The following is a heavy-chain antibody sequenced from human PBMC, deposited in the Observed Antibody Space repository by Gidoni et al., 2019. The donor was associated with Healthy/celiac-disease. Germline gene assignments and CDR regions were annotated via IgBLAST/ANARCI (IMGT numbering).Heavy chain of an antibody. CDR3: ARDLGSGWYDY. D-gene: IGHD6-19*01. J-gene: IGHJ4*02. CDR2: IYYSWST. Sequence: QLQLQESGPGLVKPSETLSLTCTVSGGSISSSSYYWGWIRQPPGKGLEWIGSIYYSWSTYYNPSLKSRVTISVDTSKNQFSLKLSSVTAADTAVYYCARDLGSGWYDYWGQGTLVTVSS. V-gene: IGHV4-39*07. CDR1: GGSISSSSYY.